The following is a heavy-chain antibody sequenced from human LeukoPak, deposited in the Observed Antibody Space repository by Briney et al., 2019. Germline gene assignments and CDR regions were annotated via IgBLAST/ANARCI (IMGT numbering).Heavy chain of an antibody. CDR3: ARGPSITLIRGGQWYYYMDV. CDR2: INPSAGST. CDR1: GYTFTSYY. Sequence: ASVKVSCKASGYTFTSYYIHWVRQAPGQGLEWMGLINPSAGSTNYPQKFQGRVTMTRDTSTSTVYMELTSLRSEDTAVYYCARGPSITLIRGGQWYYYMDVWGKGTTVTISS. D-gene: IGHD3-10*01. V-gene: IGHV1-46*01. J-gene: IGHJ6*03.